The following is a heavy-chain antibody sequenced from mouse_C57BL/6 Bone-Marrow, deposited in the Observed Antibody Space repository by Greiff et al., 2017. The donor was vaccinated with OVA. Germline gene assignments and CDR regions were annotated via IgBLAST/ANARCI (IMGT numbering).Heavy chain of an antibody. CDR3: ARSGDGYGGS. J-gene: IGHJ3*01. CDR2: IDPSDSYT. Sequence: QVQLQQPGAELVKPGASVKLSCKASGYTFTSYWMQWVKQRPGQGLEWIGEIDPSDSYTNYNQKFKGKATLTVDTSSSTAYMQLSSLTSEDSAVYYWARSGDGYGGSWGQGTLVTVSA. CDR1: GYTFTSYW. V-gene: IGHV1-50*01. D-gene: IGHD2-2*01.